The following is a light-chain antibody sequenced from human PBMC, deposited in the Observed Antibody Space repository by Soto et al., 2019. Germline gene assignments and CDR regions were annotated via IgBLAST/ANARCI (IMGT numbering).Light chain of an antibody. Sequence: EIVLTQSPGTLSLSPGERATLSCRASESISSSYLAWYQQRPGQAPRLLIYGASTRATGIPDRFSGSGSGTAFTLTISRLEPEDPAVYYCQQYGGSPRTFGQGTKVEIK. V-gene: IGKV3-20*01. CDR1: ESISSSY. CDR2: GAS. J-gene: IGKJ1*01. CDR3: QQYGGSPRT.